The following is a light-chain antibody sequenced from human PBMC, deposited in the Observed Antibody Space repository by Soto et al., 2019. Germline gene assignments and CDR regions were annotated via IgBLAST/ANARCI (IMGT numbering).Light chain of an antibody. CDR1: QSISTS. CDR2: GAS. Sequence: DLQMTQSPSSLPASVGDRVTITCRASQSISTSLNWYQQQPGKAPKVLIYGASSLRSGVPSRFSGSGSGTDFTLTISSLQPEDFATYFCQQSYILPRTFGGGTRVEV. CDR3: QQSYILPRT. J-gene: IGKJ4*01. V-gene: IGKV1-39*01.